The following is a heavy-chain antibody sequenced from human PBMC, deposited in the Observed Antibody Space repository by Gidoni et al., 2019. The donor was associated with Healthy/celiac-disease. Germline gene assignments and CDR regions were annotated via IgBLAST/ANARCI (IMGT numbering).Heavy chain of an antibody. CDR2: ISGSGGST. D-gene: IGHD1-26*01. CDR1: GFTFSSYA. CDR3: AKDVGAAADY. J-gene: IGHJ4*02. Sequence: EVQLFESGGGFVQPCGSLALSWAGCGFTFSSYAMSWVRQAPGKWLEWVSAISGSGGSTYYADSVKGRLTISRDKSKNTLYLQMNSLRAEDTAVYYCAKDVGAAADYWGQGTLVTVSS. V-gene: IGHV3-23*01.